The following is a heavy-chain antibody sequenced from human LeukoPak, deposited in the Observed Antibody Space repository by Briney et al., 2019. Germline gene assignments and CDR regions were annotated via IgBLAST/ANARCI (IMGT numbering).Heavy chain of an antibody. D-gene: IGHD6-13*01. CDR3: AVQRTLWQQVLDH. V-gene: IGHV3-23*01. Sequence: GGSLRLSCAASGFTFSNYAMSWVRQAPGKGLEWVSGISGSDGTTYYADSVKGRFTISRDNSKNTLYLQMNSLRAEDTAVYYCAVQRTLWQQVLDHWGQGVLVTVSS. CDR2: ISGSDGTT. CDR1: GFTFSNYA. J-gene: IGHJ4*02.